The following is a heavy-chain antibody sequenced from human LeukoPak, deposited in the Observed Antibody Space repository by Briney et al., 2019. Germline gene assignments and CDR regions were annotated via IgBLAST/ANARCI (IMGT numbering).Heavy chain of an antibody. J-gene: IGHJ6*02. V-gene: IGHV3-64*01. Sequence: GGSLRLSCAASGFTFSSYAMHWVRQAPGKGLEYVSAISSNGGSTYYANSVKGRFTISRDNSKNTLYLQMGSLRAEDMAVYYCARVASGSYPYYYYGMDVWGQRTTVTVSS. CDR3: ARVASGSYPYYYYGMDV. D-gene: IGHD1-26*01. CDR2: ISSNGGST. CDR1: GFTFSSYA.